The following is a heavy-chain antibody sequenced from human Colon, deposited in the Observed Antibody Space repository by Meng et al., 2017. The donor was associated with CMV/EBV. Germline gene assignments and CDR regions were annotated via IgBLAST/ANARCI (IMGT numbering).Heavy chain of an antibody. Sequence: ASVKVSCKASGYTFTGYYIHWVRQAPGQGLEWMGWINPNSGVTNYAHNFHGRVTMTRDASISAAYMELSRLSSDDTAIYYCARDPLFYYDSSRYYGNWFDPWGQGTLVTVSS. CDR1: GYTFTGYY. V-gene: IGHV1-2*02. J-gene: IGHJ5*02. CDR2: INPNSGVT. CDR3: ARDPLFYYDSSRYYGNWFDP. D-gene: IGHD3-22*01.